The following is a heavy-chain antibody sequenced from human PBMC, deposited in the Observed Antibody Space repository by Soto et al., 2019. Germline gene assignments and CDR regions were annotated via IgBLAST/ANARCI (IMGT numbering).Heavy chain of an antibody. CDR2: IIPIFGTA. V-gene: IGHV1-69*01. CDR3: ATLDHVWFGGLLFHGMDV. J-gene: IGHJ6*02. D-gene: IGHD3-10*01. Sequence: QVNLVQSGAEVKKPGSSVNVACKASGGTFSRYAISWVRPAHGQVLEWMGGIIPIFGTANYVQKLHGRFTITADESTSPLYMELSSLRSVDTAVLHFATLDHVWFGGLLFHGMDVWRQGPPVTLSS. CDR1: GGTFSRYA.